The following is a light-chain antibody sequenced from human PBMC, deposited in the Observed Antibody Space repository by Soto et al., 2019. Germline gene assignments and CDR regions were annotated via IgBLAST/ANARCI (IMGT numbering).Light chain of an antibody. CDR2: EAS. Sequence: QSVLTQPASVSGSPGQSITISCTGTSSNVGSYNLVSWYQHHPGEAPKLLISEASKRPSGVSNRFSGSKSGNTASLTISGLLAEDEAHYYCCSYAGSDPMIFGGGTQLTVL. V-gene: IGLV2-23*01. CDR3: CSYAGSDPMI. CDR1: SSNVGSYNL. J-gene: IGLJ2*01.